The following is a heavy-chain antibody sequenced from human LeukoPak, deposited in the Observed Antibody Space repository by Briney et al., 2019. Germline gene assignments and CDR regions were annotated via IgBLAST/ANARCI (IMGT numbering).Heavy chain of an antibody. J-gene: IGHJ5*02. CDR2: ISDSGSAT. D-gene: IGHD2-2*01. CDR1: GFTFSSYA. Sequence: GGSLRLTCAASGFTFSSYAMTWVRQAPGKGLDWVSAISDSGSATDYADSVKGRFTISRDNSKSTLYLQLNSLRAEDTAVYYCARPVYCSTSGCRDLLGQGTLVTVSS. CDR3: ARPVYCSTSGCRDL. V-gene: IGHV3-23*01.